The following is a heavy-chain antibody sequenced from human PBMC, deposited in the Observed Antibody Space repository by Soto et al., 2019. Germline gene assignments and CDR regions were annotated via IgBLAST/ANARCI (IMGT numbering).Heavy chain of an antibody. D-gene: IGHD4-17*01. CDR2: INHSGST. Sequence: SETLSLTCAVYGGSLSGYYWSWIRQPPGKGLEWIGEINHSGSTNYNPSLKSRVTISVDTSKNQFSLKLSSVTAADTAVYYCASRSGYGDYYLDYWGQGTLVTVSS. CDR1: GGSLSGYY. J-gene: IGHJ4*02. CDR3: ASRSGYGDYYLDY. V-gene: IGHV4-34*01.